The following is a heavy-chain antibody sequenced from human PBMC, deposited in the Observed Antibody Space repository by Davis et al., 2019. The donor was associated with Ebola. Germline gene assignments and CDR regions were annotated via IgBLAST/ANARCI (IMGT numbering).Heavy chain of an antibody. CDR3: ARDGLSYCGADCYFDF. J-gene: IGHJ4*02. V-gene: IGHV1-18*01. D-gene: IGHD2-21*01. Sequence: ASVKVSCMASGYTFTAYGVSWVRQAPGQGLEWMGWISAYNGYTNHAQSFQGRVTLTTDTSTSTFYMKMRSLRSDDTAVYYCARDGLSYCGADCYFDFWGKGTLVTVSS. CDR1: GYTFTAYG. CDR2: ISAYNGYT.